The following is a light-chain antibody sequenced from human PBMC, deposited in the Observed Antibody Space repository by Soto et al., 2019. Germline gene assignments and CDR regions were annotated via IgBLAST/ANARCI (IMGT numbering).Light chain of an antibody. CDR1: QSISSY. CDR3: QQSYSTPRT. Sequence: DIQMTQSPSSLSASVGDRVTITCRASQSISSYLNWYQQKPGKAPKLLIYAASSLQSGVPSRFSGSGYGTDFTLPISSLQPEDFATYYCQQSYSTPRTFGQGTKLEIK. CDR2: AAS. V-gene: IGKV1-39*01. J-gene: IGKJ2*02.